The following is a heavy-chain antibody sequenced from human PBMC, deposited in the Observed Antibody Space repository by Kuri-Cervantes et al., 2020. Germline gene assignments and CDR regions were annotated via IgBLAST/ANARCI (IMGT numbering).Heavy chain of an antibody. CDR2: IKQDGSEK. CDR3: ARTKYQLLQGVWFDP. V-gene: IGHV3-7*01. J-gene: IGHJ5*02. CDR1: GFTFSSYA. Sequence: GESLKISCAASGFTFSSYAMNWVRQAPGKGLEWVANIKQDGSEKYYVDSVKGRFTISRDNAKNSLYLQMNSLRAEDTAVYYCARTKYQLLQGVWFDPWGQGTLVTVSS. D-gene: IGHD2-2*01.